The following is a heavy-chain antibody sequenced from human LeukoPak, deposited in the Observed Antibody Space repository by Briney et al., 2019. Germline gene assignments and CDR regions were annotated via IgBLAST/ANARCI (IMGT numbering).Heavy chain of an antibody. J-gene: IGHJ1*01. Sequence: GGSLRLSCAASGFTFSSYAMSWVRQAPGKGLEWVSAISGSGGSTYYADSVKGRFTISRDNSKSTLYLQMNSLRAEDTAVYYCAKDRVWFRYFQHWGQGTLVTVAS. CDR1: GFTFSSYA. D-gene: IGHD3-10*01. V-gene: IGHV3-23*01. CDR2: ISGSGGST. CDR3: AKDRVWFRYFQH.